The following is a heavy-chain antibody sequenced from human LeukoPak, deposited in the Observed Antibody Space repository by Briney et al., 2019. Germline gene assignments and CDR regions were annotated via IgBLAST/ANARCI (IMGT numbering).Heavy chain of an antibody. CDR3: ARAGARIRGVIRPKYNWFDP. CDR1: GGSFSGYY. D-gene: IGHD3-10*01. J-gene: IGHJ5*02. V-gene: IGHV4-34*01. Sequence: PWETLSLTCAVYGGSFSGYYWSWIRQPPGKGLEWIGEINHSGSTNYNPSLKSRVTISVDTSKNQFSLKLSSVTAADTAVYYCARAGARIRGVIRPKYNWFDPWGQGTLVTVSS. CDR2: INHSGST.